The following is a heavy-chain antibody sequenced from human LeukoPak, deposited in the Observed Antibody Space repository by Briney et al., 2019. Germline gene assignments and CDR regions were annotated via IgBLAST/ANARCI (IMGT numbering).Heavy chain of an antibody. CDR1: GFIFNTFG. CDR3: VSCTLVLPKRCSAFDV. V-gene: IGHV3-21*01. J-gene: IGHJ3*01. D-gene: IGHD2-8*01. Sequence: GGSLRLSCSASGFIFNTFGMNWVRQAPGKGLEWVSSITSTTTYTYYADSVKGRFIISTAYHKTPLFPQMNRPRAQYTALYCCVSCTLVLPKRCSAFDVWSQGTMVTLPA. CDR2: ITSTTTYT.